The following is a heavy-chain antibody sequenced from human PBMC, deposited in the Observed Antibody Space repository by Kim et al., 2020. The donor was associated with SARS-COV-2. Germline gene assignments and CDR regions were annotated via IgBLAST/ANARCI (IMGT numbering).Heavy chain of an antibody. D-gene: IGHD6-13*01. CDR3: VRGGVTAAGSSYYFYAMGV. J-gene: IGHJ6*02. CDR2: ISYTGST. V-gene: IGHV4-31*03. Sequence: SETLSLTCTVSGDSISSGAYYWSWIRHFPGKGLEWIGYISYTGSTYYNPSLESRLRMSVDTSQNQFSLNMNSVTAADTAMYYCVRGGVTAAGSSYYFYAMGVWGQGTTVTVSS. CDR1: GDSISSGAYY.